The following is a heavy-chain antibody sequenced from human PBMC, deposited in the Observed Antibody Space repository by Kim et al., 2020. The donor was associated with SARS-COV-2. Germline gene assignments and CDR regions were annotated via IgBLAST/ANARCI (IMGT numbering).Heavy chain of an antibody. CDR2: LSAYNGNT. CDR1: GYTFTRYG. D-gene: IGHD6-13*01. Sequence: ASVKVSCKASGYTFTRYGISWVRQAPGQGLEWMGWLSAYNGNTNYAQKLQGRVTMTTDTSTSTAYMELRSLRSDDTAVYYCARDQGQQLVPIDYGMDVWGHGTPVSV. J-gene: IGHJ6*02. V-gene: IGHV1-18*01. CDR3: ARDQGQQLVPIDYGMDV.